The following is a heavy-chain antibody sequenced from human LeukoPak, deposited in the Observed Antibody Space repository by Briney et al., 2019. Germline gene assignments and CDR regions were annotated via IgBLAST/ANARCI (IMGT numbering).Heavy chain of an antibody. CDR2: ISDSGNSK. J-gene: IGHJ4*02. CDR3: ARGSNYDFWGGISDS. D-gene: IGHD3-3*01. CDR1: GFTFSRYS. Sequence: GGSLRLSCAASGFTFSRYSMNWVRQAPGKGLEWVSSISDSGNSKYYANSVKGRFTISRDNDKNSLSLHMNSLSAEDTAVYYCARGSNYDFWGGISDSWGQGTLVTVSS. V-gene: IGHV3-21*01.